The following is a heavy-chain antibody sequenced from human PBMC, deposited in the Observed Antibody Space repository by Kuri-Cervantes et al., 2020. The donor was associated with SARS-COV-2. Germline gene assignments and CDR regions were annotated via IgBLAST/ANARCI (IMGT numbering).Heavy chain of an antibody. D-gene: IGHD2-8*02. CDR2: IIPTFDTA. CDR1: GGTFSSYS. CDR3: ARSQGYCTANSCSWNWFDP. J-gene: IGHJ5*02. V-gene: IGHV1-69*13. Sequence: SVKVSCKASGGTFSSYSVNWVRQAPGQGLEWMGRIIPTFDTATYAQKFQGRVIFTADESASTAYMEVNSLTSEDTAVYFCARSQGYCTANSCSWNWFDPWGQGTQVTVSS.